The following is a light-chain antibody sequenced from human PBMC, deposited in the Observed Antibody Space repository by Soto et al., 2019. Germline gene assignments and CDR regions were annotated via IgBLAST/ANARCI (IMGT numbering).Light chain of an antibody. J-gene: IGKJ5*01. V-gene: IGKV3-11*01. CDR1: QSVSIY. Sequence: EIVLSQSPATLSLSPWERATLSCMASQSVSIYLAWYQQKPGQAPRLLIYDASNRATGIPARFSGSGSGTDFTLTISSLEPEDFAVYYCQQRSNWPPITFGQGTRLEIK. CDR3: QQRSNWPPIT. CDR2: DAS.